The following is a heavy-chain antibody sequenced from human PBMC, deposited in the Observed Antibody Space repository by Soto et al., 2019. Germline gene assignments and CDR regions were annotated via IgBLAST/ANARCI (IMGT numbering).Heavy chain of an antibody. J-gene: IGHJ6*02. CDR2: ISWDGGST. D-gene: IGHD5-12*01. V-gene: IGHV3-43*01. CDR1: GLTFDDYT. CDR3: AKDMGGLRRRTESYYYGMNV. Sequence: GSLRLSCAASGLTFDDYTMHWVRQAPGKGLEWVSLISWDGGSTYYADSVKGRFTISRDNSKNSLYLQMNSLRTEDTALYYCAKDMGGLRRRTESYYYGMNVWGQGTTVTVSS.